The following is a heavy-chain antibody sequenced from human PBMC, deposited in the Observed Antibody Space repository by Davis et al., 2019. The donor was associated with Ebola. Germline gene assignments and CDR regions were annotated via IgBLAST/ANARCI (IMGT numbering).Heavy chain of an antibody. D-gene: IGHD1-26*01. CDR3: ARALLWEYGMDV. CDR2: ISAYNGNT. V-gene: IGHV1-18*01. Sequence: ASVKVSCKASGYTFTSYGISWVRQAPGQGLEWMGWISAYNGNTKYSQKFQGRVTITRDTSASTAYMELSSLRSEDTAVYYCARALLWEYGMDVWGQGTTVTVSS. CDR1: GYTFTSYG. J-gene: IGHJ6*02.